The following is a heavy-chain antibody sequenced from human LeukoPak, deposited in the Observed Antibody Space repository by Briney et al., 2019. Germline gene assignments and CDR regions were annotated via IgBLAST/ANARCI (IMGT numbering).Heavy chain of an antibody. V-gene: IGHV4-39*07. CDR2: IYYSGST. J-gene: IGHJ6*03. CDR1: GGSISSSSYY. Sequence: SSETLSLTCTVSGGSISSSSYYWGWIRQPPGKGLEWIGSIYYSGSTYYNPSLKSRVTISVDTSKNQFSLKLSSVTAADTAVYYCARARGNYYGSGSYSAFGHYYYYYYMDVWGKGTTVTVSS. CDR3: ARARGNYYGSGSYSAFGHYYYYYYMDV. D-gene: IGHD3-10*01.